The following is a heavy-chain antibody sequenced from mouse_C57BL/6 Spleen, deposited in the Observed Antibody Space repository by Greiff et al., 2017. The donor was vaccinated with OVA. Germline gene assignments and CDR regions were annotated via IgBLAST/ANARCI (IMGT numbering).Heavy chain of an antibody. J-gene: IGHJ3*01. CDR3: ARQGLLRSLFAY. CDR2: IDPSDSET. CDR1: GYTFTSYW. Sequence: QVQLQQPGAELVRPGSSVKLSCKASGYTFTSYWMHWVKQRPIQGLEWIGNIDPSDSETHYNQKFKDKATLTVDKSSSTAYMQLSSLTSEDSAVYYCARQGLLRSLFAYWGQGTLVTVSA. V-gene: IGHV1-52*01. D-gene: IGHD1-1*01.